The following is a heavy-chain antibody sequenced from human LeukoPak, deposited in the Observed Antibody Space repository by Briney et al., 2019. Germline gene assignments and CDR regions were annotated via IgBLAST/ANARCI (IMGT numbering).Heavy chain of an antibody. V-gene: IGHV3-48*02. J-gene: IGHJ6*02. CDR2: ISSSSSTI. Sequence: GGSLRLSCAASGFTFSSYSMNWVRQAPGKGLEWVSYISSSSSTIYYADSVKGRFTISRDNAKNSLYLQMNSLRDEDTAVYYCARDTVEAHSSGYYPYYYYGMDVWGQGTTVTVSS. D-gene: IGHD3-22*01. CDR1: GFTFSSYS. CDR3: ARDTVEAHSSGYYPYYYYGMDV.